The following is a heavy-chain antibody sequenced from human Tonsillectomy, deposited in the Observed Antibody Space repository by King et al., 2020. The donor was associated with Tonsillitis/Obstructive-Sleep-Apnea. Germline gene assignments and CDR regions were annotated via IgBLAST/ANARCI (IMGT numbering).Heavy chain of an antibody. Sequence: VQLVESGGGVVRPGGSLRLSCAASGFTFDDYGMSWVRQAPGKGLEWVSGISWNGGSTGYADSVKGRVTISRDNAKNYLYLQMNSLRAEDTALYYCARGVAAAGTVANAFDIWGQGTMVTVSS. CDR3: ARGVAAAGTVANAFDI. D-gene: IGHD6-13*01. CDR1: GFTFDDYG. V-gene: IGHV3-20*04. J-gene: IGHJ3*02. CDR2: ISWNGGST.